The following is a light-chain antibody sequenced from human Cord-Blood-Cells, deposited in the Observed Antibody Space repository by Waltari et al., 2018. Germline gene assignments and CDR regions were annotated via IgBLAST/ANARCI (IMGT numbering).Light chain of an antibody. V-gene: IGLV2-23*02. CDR3: CSYAGSSTWV. Sequence: QSALTQPASASGSPGQSITIPCTGTSSDAGSYNLVSWYQHHPGKAPKLMIYEVSKRPSGVSNRVSGSKSGNTASLTISGLQAEDEADYYCCSYAGSSTWVFGGGTKLTVL. CDR1: SSDAGSYNL. CDR2: EVS. J-gene: IGLJ3*02.